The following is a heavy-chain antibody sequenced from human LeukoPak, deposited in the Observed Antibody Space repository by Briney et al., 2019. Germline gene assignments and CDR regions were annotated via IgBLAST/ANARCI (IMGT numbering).Heavy chain of an antibody. CDR1: GFTFSSYA. D-gene: IGHD3-3*01. V-gene: IGHV3-23*01. J-gene: IGHJ4*02. Sequence: GGSLRLSCAASGFTFSSYAMSWVRQAPGKGLEWVSAISGSGGSTYYADSVKGRFTISRDNSKNTLYLQMNSLRAEDTAVYYCTKDHSGEWLFNIYFDYWGQGTLVTVSS. CDR3: TKDHSGEWLFNIYFDY. CDR2: ISGSGGST.